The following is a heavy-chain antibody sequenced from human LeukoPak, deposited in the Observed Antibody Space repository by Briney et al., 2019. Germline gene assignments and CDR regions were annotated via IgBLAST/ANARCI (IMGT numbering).Heavy chain of an antibody. D-gene: IGHD1-1*01. Sequence: SETLSLTCTVSGASISSDYWSWIRQPPGKGLEWIGYIHYSGTTNYNPSLKSRVTMSVDTSKNQFSLKLSSVTAADTAVYYCARDRGTWNDDGFDYWGQGTLVTVSS. J-gene: IGHJ4*02. CDR2: IHYSGTT. CDR3: ARDRGTWNDDGFDY. V-gene: IGHV4-59*12. CDR1: GASISSDY.